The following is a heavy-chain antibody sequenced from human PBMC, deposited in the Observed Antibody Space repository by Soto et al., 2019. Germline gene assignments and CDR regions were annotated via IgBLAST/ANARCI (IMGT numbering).Heavy chain of an antibody. Sequence: PSETLSLTCTVSGGSISSCDYYWSWIRQPPGKGLEWIGYIYYSGSTYYNPSLKSRVTISVDTSKNQFSLKLSSVTASDTALYYCAQSRGYSSGSLDYWGQGTLVTVSS. V-gene: IGHV4-30-4*01. CDR1: GGSISSCDYY. J-gene: IGHJ4*02. CDR3: AQSRGYSSGSLDY. D-gene: IGHD6-19*01. CDR2: IYYSGST.